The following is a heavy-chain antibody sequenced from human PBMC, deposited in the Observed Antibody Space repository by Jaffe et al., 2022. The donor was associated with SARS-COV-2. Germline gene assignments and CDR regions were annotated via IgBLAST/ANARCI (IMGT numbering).Heavy chain of an antibody. CDR3: AREGLECGGDCYPDYYGMDV. CDR1: GFTFSSYS. J-gene: IGHJ6*02. CDR2: ISSSSSYI. D-gene: IGHD2-21*02. Sequence: EVQLVESGGGLVKPGGSLRLSCAASGFTFSSYSMNWVRQAPGKGLEWVSSISSSSSYIYYADSVKGRFTISRDNAKNSLYLQMNSLRAEDTAVYYCAREGLECGGDCYPDYYGMDVWGQGTTVTVSS. V-gene: IGHV3-21*01.